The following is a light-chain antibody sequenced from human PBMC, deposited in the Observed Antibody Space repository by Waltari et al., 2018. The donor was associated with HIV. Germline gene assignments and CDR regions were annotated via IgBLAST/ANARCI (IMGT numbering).Light chain of an antibody. CDR2: AAS. V-gene: IGKV1-27*01. J-gene: IGKJ3*01. CDR3: QKYNSPPFT. CDR1: QRISNY. Sequence: DIQMTQFPSSLSASVGDRVTITCRASQRISNYLAWYQQQPGKVPKLLISAASALQSGVPSRLSGSGSGTDFALTISSLQPEDVATYYCQKYNSPPFTFGPGTKVDIK.